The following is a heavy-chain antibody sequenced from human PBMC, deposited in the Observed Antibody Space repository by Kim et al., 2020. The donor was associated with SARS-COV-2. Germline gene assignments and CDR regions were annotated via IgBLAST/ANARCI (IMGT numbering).Heavy chain of an antibody. Sequence: GGSLRLSCTASGFIFKNYVMSWLRQLPGKGPEWVSVISGSGGTAYYRDSVKGRFTISRDNSKNTLYLQMNSLRADDTAVYSCAKDLHDFWSGFATCFDSWGQGTLVSVSS. J-gene: IGHJ4*02. CDR2: ISGSGGTA. V-gene: IGHV3-23*01. CDR3: AKDLHDFWSGFATCFDS. CDR1: GFIFKNYV. D-gene: IGHD3-3*01.